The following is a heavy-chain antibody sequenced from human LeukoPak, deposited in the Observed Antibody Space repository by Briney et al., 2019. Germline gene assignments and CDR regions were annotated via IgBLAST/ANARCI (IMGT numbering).Heavy chain of an antibody. Sequence: GASVKVSCKASGYTFTNYAMNWVRQAPGQGLKWMGWINPNTRNPTYAQGFTGRFVFSLHTSVSTAYLQISSLEAEDTAVYYCARGSGSYSYWYLEIWGRGSLVTVSS. CDR2: INPNTRNP. CDR1: GYTFTNYA. CDR3: ARGSGSYSYWYLEI. V-gene: IGHV7-4-1*02. J-gene: IGHJ2*01. D-gene: IGHD3-10*01.